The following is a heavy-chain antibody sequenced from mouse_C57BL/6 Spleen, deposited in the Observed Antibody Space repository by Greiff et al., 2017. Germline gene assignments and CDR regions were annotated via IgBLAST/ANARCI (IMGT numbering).Heavy chain of an antibody. CDR1: GFNIKDDY. J-gene: IGHJ1*03. CDR3: TTTSTVVATDWYFDV. Sequence: EVQLQQSGAELVRPGASVKLSCTASGFNIKDDYMHWVKQRPEQGLEWIGWIDPENGDTEYASKFQGKATRTADTSSNTASLQLSSLTSEDTDVYYCTTTSTVVATDWYFDVWGTGTTVTVSS. D-gene: IGHD1-1*01. V-gene: IGHV14-4*01. CDR2: IDPENGDT.